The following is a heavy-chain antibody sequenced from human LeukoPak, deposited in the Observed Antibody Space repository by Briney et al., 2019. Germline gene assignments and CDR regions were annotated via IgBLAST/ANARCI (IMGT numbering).Heavy chain of an antibody. Sequence: PSQTLSLTCTVSGGSITSGSYYWSWIRQPAGKGLEWIGRIYTSGGADYNPSLKSRVTISVDTSKNQFSLKLSSVTAADTAVYYCATMPFLFFGVVPKGLDYWGQGTLVTVSS. CDR3: ATMPFLFFGVVPKGLDY. CDR1: GGSITSGSYY. J-gene: IGHJ4*02. V-gene: IGHV4-61*02. CDR2: IYTSGGA. D-gene: IGHD3-3*01.